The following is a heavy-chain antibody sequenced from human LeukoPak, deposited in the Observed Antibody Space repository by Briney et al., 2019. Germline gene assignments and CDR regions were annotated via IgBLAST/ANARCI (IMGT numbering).Heavy chain of an antibody. J-gene: IGHJ4*02. Sequence: SQTLSLTCTVSGGSISSGSYYWSWIRQPAGKGLEWIGRIYTTGRTIYNPSLNSQVTISINTSKNQFSLKLTSVTATDTAMYYCARESLEFRFFDFWGQGALVTVSS. CDR1: GGSISSGSYY. CDR3: ARESLEFRFFDF. V-gene: IGHV4-61*02. CDR2: IYTTGRT. D-gene: IGHD1-1*01.